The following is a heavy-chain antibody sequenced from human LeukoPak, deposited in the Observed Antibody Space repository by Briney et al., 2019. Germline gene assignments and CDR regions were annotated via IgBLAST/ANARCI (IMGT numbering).Heavy chain of an antibody. V-gene: IGHV5-51*01. CDR2: IYPGDSDT. J-gene: IGHJ3*02. D-gene: IGHD3-22*01. CDR1: GYSFTTYW. Sequence: GESLKISCKGSGYSFTTYWIGWVRQMPGKGLEWMGIIYPGDSDTRYSPSFQDQVTISADKSISTAYLRWSSLKASDTAMYYCARSPMDYDSRGYYAHTFDIWGQGTMLTVSS. CDR3: ARSPMDYDSRGYYAHTFDI.